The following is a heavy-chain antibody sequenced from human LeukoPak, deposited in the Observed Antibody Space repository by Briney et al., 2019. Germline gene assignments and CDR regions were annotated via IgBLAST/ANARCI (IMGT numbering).Heavy chain of an antibody. J-gene: IGHJ4*02. V-gene: IGHV4-34*01. Sequence: TSETLSLTCAVYGGSFSGYYWSWIRQPPGKGLEGSGEINHSGSTNYNPSLKSRVTISVDTSKNQFSMKLSSVTAADTAVYYCARDSDKGYCSSTSCYPFDYWGQGTLVTVSS. CDR1: GGSFSGYY. D-gene: IGHD2-2*01. CDR3: ARDSDKGYCSSTSCYPFDY. CDR2: INHSGST.